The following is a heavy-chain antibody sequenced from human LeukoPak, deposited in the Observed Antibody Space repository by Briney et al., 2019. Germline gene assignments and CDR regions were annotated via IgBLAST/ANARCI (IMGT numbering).Heavy chain of an antibody. Sequence: SQTLSLTCAISGDSVSSNSAAWNWIRQSPSRGLEWLGRTYYRSKWYNDYAVSVKSRITINPDTSKNQFSLQLNSVTPEDTAVYYCAKGLGYSYLHRFDPWGQGTLVTVSS. J-gene: IGHJ5*02. CDR3: AKGLGYSYLHRFDP. CDR1: GDSVSSNSAA. CDR2: TYYRSKWYN. V-gene: IGHV6-1*01. D-gene: IGHD5-18*01.